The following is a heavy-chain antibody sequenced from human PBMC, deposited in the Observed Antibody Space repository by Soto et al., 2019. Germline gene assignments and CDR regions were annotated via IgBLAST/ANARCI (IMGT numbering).Heavy chain of an antibody. CDR2: IYYSGST. J-gene: IGHJ4*02. CDR3: ARALHASFYFDY. Sequence: PSETLSLTCTVSGGSISSGGYYCSWIRQHPGKGLEWIGYIYYSGSTYYNPSLKSRVTISVDTSKNQFSLKLSSVTAADTAVYYCARALHASFYFDYWGQGTLVTVSS. V-gene: IGHV4-31*03. CDR1: GGSISSGGYY.